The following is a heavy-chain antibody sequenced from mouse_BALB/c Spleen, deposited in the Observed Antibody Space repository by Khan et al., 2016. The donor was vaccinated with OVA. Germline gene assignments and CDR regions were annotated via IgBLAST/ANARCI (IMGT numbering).Heavy chain of an antibody. CDR3: RRSVYYAYGYAMDY. D-gene: IGHD2-2*01. Sequence: EVQLQESGPGLVKPSQSLSLTCTVTDYSITSDYAWNWIRQFPGNKLEWMGYISYSGSTSYHPSLKSRISFTRDTSKHQFFLQLNSVTPEDTATYYGRRSVYYAYGYAMDYWGQGTSVTVSA. J-gene: IGHJ4*01. CDR1: DYSITSDYA. CDR2: ISYSGST. V-gene: IGHV3-2*02.